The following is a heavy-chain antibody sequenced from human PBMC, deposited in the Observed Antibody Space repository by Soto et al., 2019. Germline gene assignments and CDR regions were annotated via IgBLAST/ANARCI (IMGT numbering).Heavy chain of an antibody. Sequence: QVQLVQSGAEVKKPGASVKVSCKASGYTLTSYGLHWVRQAPGQGLEWMGWINPGNGDTKYSQKFQGRVDIIRDTSANIVYMELNSLRSEDTAVFYCARDDASSIDSWGQGTLVTVSS. CDR3: ARDDASSIDS. CDR2: INPGNGDT. V-gene: IGHV1-3*01. D-gene: IGHD6-13*01. CDR1: GYTLTSYG. J-gene: IGHJ4*02.